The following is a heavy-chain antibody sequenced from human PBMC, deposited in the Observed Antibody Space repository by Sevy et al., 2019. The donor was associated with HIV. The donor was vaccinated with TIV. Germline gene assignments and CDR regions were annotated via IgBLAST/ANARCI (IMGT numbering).Heavy chain of an antibody. Sequence: GGSLRLSCVASGFTFSNYWMSWVRQAPGKGLEWVANIKRYGSEKYYVASVKGRFTISRDNDKTSLYLQMNSLRDEDTAVYYCARDCNSATCLWGLDVWGPGTTVTVSS. CDR2: IKRYGSEK. D-gene: IGHD1-26*01. V-gene: IGHV3-7*03. CDR1: GFTFSNYW. J-gene: IGHJ6*02. CDR3: ARDCNSATCLWGLDV.